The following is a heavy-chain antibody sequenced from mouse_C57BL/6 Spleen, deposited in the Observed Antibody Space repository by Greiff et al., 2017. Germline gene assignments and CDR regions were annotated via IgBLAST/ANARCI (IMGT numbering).Heavy chain of an antibody. J-gene: IGHJ4*01. CDR1: GYTFTSYW. CDR2: IHPNSGST. D-gene: IGHD2-1*01. Sequence: QVQLQQPGAELVKPGASVKLSCKASGYTFTSYWMHWVKQRPGQGLEWIGMIHPNSGSTNYNEKFKSKATLTVDKSSSTAYMQLSSLTSEDSAVYYGARGDGNYDYYAMDDWGQGTSVTVSS. CDR3: ARGDGNYDYYAMDD. V-gene: IGHV1-64*01.